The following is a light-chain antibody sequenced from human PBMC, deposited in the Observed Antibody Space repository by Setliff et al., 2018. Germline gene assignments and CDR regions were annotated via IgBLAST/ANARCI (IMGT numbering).Light chain of an antibody. V-gene: IGLV2-14*02. CDR1: SRDVGNYNL. J-gene: IGLJ1*01. CDR2: DVT. CDR3: SSYTSSSTYV. Sequence: SVLTQPASVSGSPGQSITISCTGTSRDVGNYNLVSWFQQHPGKAPKLIIYDVTERPSGVSNRFSGSKSGNTASLTISGLQAEDEADYYCSSYTSSSTYVFGTGTKVTV.